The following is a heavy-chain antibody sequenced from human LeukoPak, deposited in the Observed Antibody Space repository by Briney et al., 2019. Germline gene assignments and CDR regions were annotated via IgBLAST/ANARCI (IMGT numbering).Heavy chain of an antibody. CDR1: GFTFSSYA. CDR3: ARAPVPAAASAGFDY. D-gene: IGHD6-13*01. CDR2: ISYDGSNK. Sequence: PGRSLRLSCAASGFTFSSYAMHWVRQAPGKGLEWGAVISYDGSNKYYADSVKGRFTISRDNSKNTLYLQMNSLRAEDTAVYYCARAPVPAAASAGFDYWGQGTLVTVSS. J-gene: IGHJ4*02. V-gene: IGHV3-30-3*01.